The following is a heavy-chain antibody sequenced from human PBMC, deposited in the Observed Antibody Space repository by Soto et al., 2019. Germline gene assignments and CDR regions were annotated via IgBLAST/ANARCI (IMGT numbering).Heavy chain of an antibody. CDR3: ARVTSGTTWRFEY. Sequence: ASVKVSCKVSGYTLTELSMHWVRQAPGKGLEWMGGFDPEDGETIYAQKFQGRVTMTEDTSTDTAYMELSSVTAADTAVYYCARVTSGTTWRFEYWGQGTLVTVSS. CDR2: FDPEDGET. V-gene: IGHV1-24*01. D-gene: IGHD3-10*01. J-gene: IGHJ4*02. CDR1: GYTLTELS.